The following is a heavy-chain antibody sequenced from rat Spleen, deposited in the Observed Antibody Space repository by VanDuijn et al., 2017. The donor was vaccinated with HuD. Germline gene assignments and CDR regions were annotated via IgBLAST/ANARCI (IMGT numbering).Heavy chain of an antibody. Sequence: EVKLVESGGGLVQPGRSLKLSCAASGFTFDDYGMAWVRQAPKKGLEWVAYISYDDSSTYYRDSVKGRFTISRDNAKSTLSLQMDSLRSEDTATYYCAKEGSLHYFDYWGQGVMVTVSS. V-gene: IGHV5-7*01. J-gene: IGHJ2*01. D-gene: IGHD3-8*01. CDR1: GFTFDDYG. CDR2: ISYDDSST. CDR3: AKEGSLHYFDY.